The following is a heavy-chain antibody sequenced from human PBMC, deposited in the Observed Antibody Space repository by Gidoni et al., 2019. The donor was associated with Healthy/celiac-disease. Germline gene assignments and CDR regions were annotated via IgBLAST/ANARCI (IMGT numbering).Heavy chain of an antibody. Sequence: QVQLVQSGAEVKKPGASVKVSCKASGYTFTGYYMHWVRQAPGQGLEWMGWINPNSGGTNYAQKFQGWVTMTRDTSISTAYMELSRLRSDDTAVYYCARDLRVFSNPGYYYYYYGMDVWGQGTTVTVSS. CDR2: INPNSGGT. CDR3: ARDLRVFSNPGYYYYYYGMDV. V-gene: IGHV1-2*04. J-gene: IGHJ6*02. CDR1: GYTFTGYY. D-gene: IGHD3-3*02.